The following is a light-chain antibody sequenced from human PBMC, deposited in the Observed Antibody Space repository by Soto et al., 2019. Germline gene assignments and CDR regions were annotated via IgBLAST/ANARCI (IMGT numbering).Light chain of an antibody. Sequence: DIQMTQSPSSLSASVGDRVTISCRASQSIRNYVSWYQQEPGTAPKLLIRAASTLQSGVPSRFSGSGSGTDFTLTISSLQIEEFATYFCQQTDSTHPTLGQGT. CDR2: AAS. CDR3: QQTDSTHPT. J-gene: IGKJ1*01. V-gene: IGKV1-39*01. CDR1: QSIRNY.